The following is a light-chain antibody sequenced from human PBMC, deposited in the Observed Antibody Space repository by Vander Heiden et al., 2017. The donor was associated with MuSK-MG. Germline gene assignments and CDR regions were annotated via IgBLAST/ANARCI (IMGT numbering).Light chain of an antibody. Sequence: SYELTQPPSVSVSPGQTDTITRSGVKLGGKSVYWYQQQPGQSLMLFIYKDKKRPSGIPERFSGSNSGATATLTISGTQDVDEADYYSQAWDNNIVIFGGGTKVTVL. J-gene: IGLJ2*01. CDR3: QAWDNNIVI. CDR1: KLGGKS. CDR2: KDK. V-gene: IGLV3-1*01.